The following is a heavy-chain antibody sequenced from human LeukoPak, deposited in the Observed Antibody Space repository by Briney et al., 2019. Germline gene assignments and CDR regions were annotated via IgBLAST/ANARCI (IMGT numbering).Heavy chain of an antibody. D-gene: IGHD3-10*01. Sequence: SETLSLTCTVSGASISSTFYSWTWIRQPARQGLEFIGRFSISGSPNYNPSLKSRVNISMDTSKNQFSLRLTSVTAADTAIYFCARERIREIPSLDFWGQGTLVTVSS. J-gene: IGHJ4*02. CDR2: FSISGSP. CDR3: ARERIREIPSLDF. CDR1: GASISSTFYS. V-gene: IGHV4-61*02.